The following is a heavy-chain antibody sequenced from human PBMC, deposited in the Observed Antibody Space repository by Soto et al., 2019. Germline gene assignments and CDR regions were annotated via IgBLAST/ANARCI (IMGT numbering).Heavy chain of an antibody. Sequence: SETLSLTCAVYGGSLSGYFWSWVRQPPGKGLEWIGEINHSGSTNYNPSLKSRVTISVDRSKNQFSLKLSSVTAADTAVYYCARAGYYDSSGYPIDYWGQGTLVTVSS. CDR1: GGSLSGYF. J-gene: IGHJ4*02. V-gene: IGHV4-34*01. CDR3: ARAGYYDSSGYPIDY. CDR2: INHSGST. D-gene: IGHD3-22*01.